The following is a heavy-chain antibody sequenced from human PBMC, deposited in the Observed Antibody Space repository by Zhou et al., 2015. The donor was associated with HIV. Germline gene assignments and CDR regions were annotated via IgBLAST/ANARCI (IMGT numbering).Heavy chain of an antibody. CDR1: GYTFTSYY. J-gene: IGHJ4*02. D-gene: IGHD1-26*01. CDR3: ARDRYSGSYLG. Sequence: QVQLVQSGAEVKKPGASVKVSCKASGYTFTSYYMHWVRQAPGQGLEWMGGIIPIFGTANYAQKFQGRVTITADESTSTAYMELSSLRSEDTAVYYCARDRYSGSYLGWGQGTLVTVSS. V-gene: IGHV1-69*01. CDR2: IIPIFGTA.